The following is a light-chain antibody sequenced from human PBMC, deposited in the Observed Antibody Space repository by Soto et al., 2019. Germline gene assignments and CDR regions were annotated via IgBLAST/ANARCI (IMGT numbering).Light chain of an antibody. CDR1: QSISSW. Sequence: DIQMTQSPSTLSASVGDTVTITCRASQSISSWLAWYQQKAGKAPRLLIYDASDLESGVPSRFSGSGSGTEFTLTISSLQPDDFATYYCQQYLAYTFRRATKMEIK. J-gene: IGKJ2*01. V-gene: IGKV1-5*01. CDR2: DAS. CDR3: QQYLAYT.